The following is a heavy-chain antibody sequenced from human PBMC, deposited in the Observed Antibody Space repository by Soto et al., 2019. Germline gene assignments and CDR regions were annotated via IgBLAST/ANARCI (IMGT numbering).Heavy chain of an antibody. D-gene: IGHD2-15*01. V-gene: IGHV3-21*01. Sequence: GGSLRLSCAASGFTFSSYSMNWVRQAPGKGLEWVSSISSSSSYKYYADSVKGRFTISRDNSKNTLYLQMNSLRAEDTAVYYCAKEGYCSGGSCYHDFNWFDPWGQGNLVTVSS. J-gene: IGHJ5*02. CDR1: GFTFSSYS. CDR2: ISSSSSYK. CDR3: AKEGYCSGGSCYHDFNWFDP.